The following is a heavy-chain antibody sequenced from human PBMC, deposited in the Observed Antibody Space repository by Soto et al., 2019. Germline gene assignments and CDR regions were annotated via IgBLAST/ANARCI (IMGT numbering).Heavy chain of an antibody. V-gene: IGHV6-1*01. CDR2: TYYRSKWYN. J-gene: IGHJ4*02. CDR3: ARGSHSPYDTYSSSWYVPAGDFDY. D-gene: IGHD6-13*01. CDR1: GDSVSSNSAA. Sequence: PSQTLSLTCAISGDSVSSNSAAWNWIRQSPSRGLEWLGRTYYRSKWYNDYAVSVKSRITINPDTSKNQFSLQLNSVTPEDTAVYYCARGSHSPYDTYSSSWYVPAGDFDYWGQGTLVTVSS.